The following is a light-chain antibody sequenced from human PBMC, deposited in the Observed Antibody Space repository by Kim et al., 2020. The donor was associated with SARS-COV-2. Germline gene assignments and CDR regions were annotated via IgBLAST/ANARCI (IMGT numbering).Light chain of an antibody. CDR1: QGISYY. CDR3: QNYKSAPLT. CDR2: GAS. V-gene: IGKV1-27*01. Sequence: ASVGDRVIITCRASQGISYYLAWYQLKPGKIPELLIYGASTLQSGVPSRFSGSGSGTDFTLTISSLQPEDVATYYCQNYKSAPLTFGGGTKVDIK. J-gene: IGKJ4*01.